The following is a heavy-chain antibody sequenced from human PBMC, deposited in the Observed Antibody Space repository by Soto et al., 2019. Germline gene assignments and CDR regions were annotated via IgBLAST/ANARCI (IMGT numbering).Heavy chain of an antibody. CDR3: ARYDTAMGTSPDY. V-gene: IGHV4-59*01. CDR1: GGSISSYY. D-gene: IGHD5-18*01. J-gene: IGHJ4*02. CDR2: IYYSGST. Sequence: QVQLQESGPGLVKPSETLSLTCTVSGGSISSYYWSWIRQPPGKGLEWIGYIYYSGSTNYNPSLKTRVXTSXDXSKNQFALKLSSVTAADTAVYYCARYDTAMGTSPDYWGQGTLVTVSS.